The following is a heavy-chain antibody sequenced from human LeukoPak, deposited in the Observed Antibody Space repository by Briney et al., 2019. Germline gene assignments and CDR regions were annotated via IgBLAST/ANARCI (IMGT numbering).Heavy chain of an antibody. CDR3: AREMASRPYYFDY. CDR2: IYYSGST. D-gene: IGHD6-6*01. V-gene: IGHV4-59*12. CDR1: GGSISSYY. Sequence: SETLSLTCTVSGGSISSYYWSWIRQPPGKGLEWIGYIYYSGSTNYNPSLKSRVTISVDTSKNQFSLKLSSVTAADTAVYYCAREMASRPYYFDYWGQGTLVTVSS. J-gene: IGHJ4*02.